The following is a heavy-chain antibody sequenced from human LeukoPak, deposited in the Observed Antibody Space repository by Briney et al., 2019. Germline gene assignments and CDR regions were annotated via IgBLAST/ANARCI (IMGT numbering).Heavy chain of an antibody. J-gene: IGHJ2*01. CDR2: INHSGST. CDR1: GGSFSGYY. V-gene: IGHV4-34*01. D-gene: IGHD3-3*01. Sequence: SETLSLTCAVYGGSFSGYYWSWIRQPPGKGLEWIGEINHSGSTNYNPSLKSRVTISVDTSKNQFSLKLSSVTAADTAVYYCARSSYYDFWSGYNWYFDLWGRGTLVTVSS. CDR3: ARSSYYDFWSGYNWYFDL.